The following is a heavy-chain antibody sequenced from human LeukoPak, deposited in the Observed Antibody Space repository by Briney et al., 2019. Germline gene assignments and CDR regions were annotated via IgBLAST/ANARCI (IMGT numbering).Heavy chain of an antibody. CDR2: IHYTGST. V-gene: IGHV4-61*01. D-gene: IGHD3-10*01. Sequence: SQTLSLTCTVSGGSISSGSYYWSWIRQSPGKGLECIGYIHYTGSTNYNPSLKSRVTISVETSKNQFSLKLKSVTAADTAVYYCARGGYYGSGNDFRFDPWGQGTLVTVSS. CDR1: GGSISSGSYY. CDR3: ARGGYYGSGNDFRFDP. J-gene: IGHJ5*02.